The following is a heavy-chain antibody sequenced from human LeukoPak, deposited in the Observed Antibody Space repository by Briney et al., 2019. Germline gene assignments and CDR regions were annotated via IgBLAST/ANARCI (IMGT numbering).Heavy chain of an antibody. CDR2: ISAYNGNT. CDR3: ARDPFGSSWYNY. Sequence: GASVKVSCKASGYSFTTYFMHWVRQAPGQGLEWMGWISAYNGNTNYAQKLQGRVTMTTDTSTSTAYMELRSLRSDDTAVYYCARDPFGSSWYNYWGQGTLVTVSS. V-gene: IGHV1-18*04. J-gene: IGHJ4*02. D-gene: IGHD6-13*01. CDR1: GYSFTTYF.